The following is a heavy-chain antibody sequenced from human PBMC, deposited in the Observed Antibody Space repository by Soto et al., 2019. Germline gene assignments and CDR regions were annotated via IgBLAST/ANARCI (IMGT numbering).Heavy chain of an antibody. V-gene: IGHV4-59*08. D-gene: IGHD2-2*02. CDR3: ARRYCSSTSRYIYDP. CDR2: IYYSGST. J-gene: IGHJ5*02. Sequence: SETLSLTCTVSGDSIRSHYWGWIRQPPGKGLEWIGYIYYSGSTDYNPSLKSRVTISGDTAKNQLSLKLSSVTAADTAVYYCARRYCSSTSRYIYDPWGQGTLVTVSS. CDR1: GDSIRSHY.